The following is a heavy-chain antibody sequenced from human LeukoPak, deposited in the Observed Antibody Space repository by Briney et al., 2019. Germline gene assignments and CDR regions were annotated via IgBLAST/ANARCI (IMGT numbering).Heavy chain of an antibody. CDR3: ARAAYCSSTNCYGFDY. V-gene: IGHV4-34*01. CDR2: VNHSGST. CDR1: GGSFSGYY. D-gene: IGHD2-2*01. Sequence: SETLSLTCAVYGGSFSGYYWNWIRQPPGKGLEWVGEVNHSGSTYYNPSLKSRVTFSVDTSKKQFSLKLTSVTAADTAVYYCARAAYCSSTNCYGFDYWGQGTLVTVSS. J-gene: IGHJ4*02.